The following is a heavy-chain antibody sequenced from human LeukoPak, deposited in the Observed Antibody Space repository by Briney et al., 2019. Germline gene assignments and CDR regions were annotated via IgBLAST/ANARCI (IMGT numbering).Heavy chain of an antibody. V-gene: IGHV3-23*01. CDR3: AKVEGGCSSTSCYGEVATYYFDY. J-gene: IGHJ4*02. D-gene: IGHD2-2*01. CDR2: ISGSGGST. Sequence: GGSLRLSCAASGFTFSSYAMSWVRQAPGKGLEWVSAISGSGGSTYYADSVKGRFTISRDNSKNTLYLQMNSLRAEDTAVYYCAKVEGGCSSTSCYGEVATYYFDYWGQGTLVTVSS. CDR1: GFTFSSYA.